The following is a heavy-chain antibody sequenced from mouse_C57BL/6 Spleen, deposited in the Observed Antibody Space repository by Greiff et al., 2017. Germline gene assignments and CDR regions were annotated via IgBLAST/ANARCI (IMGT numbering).Heavy chain of an antibody. J-gene: IGHJ3*01. V-gene: IGHV1-59*01. D-gene: IGHD4-1*01. Sequence: QVQLKQPGAELVRPGTSVKLSCKASGYTFTSYWMHWVKQRPGQGLEWIGVIDPSDSYTNYNQKFKGKATLTVDTSSSTAYMQLSSLTSEDSAVYYCAIGLTGTGAWFAYWGQGTLVTVSA. CDR2: IDPSDSYT. CDR3: AIGLTGTGAWFAY. CDR1: GYTFTSYW.